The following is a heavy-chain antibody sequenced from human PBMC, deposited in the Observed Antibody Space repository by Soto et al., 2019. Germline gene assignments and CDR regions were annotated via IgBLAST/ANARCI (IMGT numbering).Heavy chain of an antibody. CDR3: AGIAAAGWGVFDY. V-gene: IGHV4-61*08. CDR1: GASINSGGYY. D-gene: IGHD6-13*01. J-gene: IGHJ4*02. CDR2: IYYSGST. Sequence: PSETLSLTCTVSGASINSGGYYWNWIRQLPGKGLEWIGYIYYSGSTNYNPSLKSRVTISVDTSKNQFSLKLSSVTAADTAVYYCAGIAAAGWGVFDYWGQGTLVTVSS.